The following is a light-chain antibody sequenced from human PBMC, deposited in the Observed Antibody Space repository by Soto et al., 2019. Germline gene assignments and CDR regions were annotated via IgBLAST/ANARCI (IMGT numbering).Light chain of an antibody. CDR2: TSN. J-gene: IGLJ2*01. CDR3: AAWDASLSGVV. Sequence: QSVLTQPPSASGTPGQRVTISCCGSSSNIGSDHVYWYQQLPGTAPKVLIYTSNQRPSGVPDRFSGSKSGTSASLAISGLRSEDEADYYSAAWDASLSGVVFGGGTKLTVL. V-gene: IGLV1-47*02. CDR1: SSNIGSDH.